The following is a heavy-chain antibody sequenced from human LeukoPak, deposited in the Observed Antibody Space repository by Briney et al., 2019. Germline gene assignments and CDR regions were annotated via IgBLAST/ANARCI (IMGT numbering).Heavy chain of an antibody. CDR2: ISGYNGNT. D-gene: IGHD3-22*01. J-gene: IGHJ3*02. Sequence: ASVKVSCKASVYTFSSYGISWVRQAPGQGVEWMGWISGYNGNTNYAQKLQGRVTMTTDTSTSTAYMELRSLRSDDTAVYYCARDGDYDSSGYYSNNAFDIWGQGTMVAVSS. CDR3: ARDGDYDSSGYYSNNAFDI. CDR1: VYTFSSYG. V-gene: IGHV1-18*01.